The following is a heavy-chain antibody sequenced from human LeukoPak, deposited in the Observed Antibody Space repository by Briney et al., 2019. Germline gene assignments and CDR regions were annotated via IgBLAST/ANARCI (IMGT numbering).Heavy chain of an antibody. V-gene: IGHV3-48*01. CDR1: GFTFSSYS. J-gene: IGHJ4*01. CDR2: ISSSSGTI. D-gene: IGHD4-11*01. CDR3: ARDPSVKVTTTFFDY. Sequence: PGGSLRLSCAASGFTFSSYSMNWVRQAPGKGLEWVSYISSSSGTIYYADSVKGRVTISRDNAKNSLYLQINSLRAEDTAVYYCARDPSVKVTTTFFDYWGQGTLVTVSS.